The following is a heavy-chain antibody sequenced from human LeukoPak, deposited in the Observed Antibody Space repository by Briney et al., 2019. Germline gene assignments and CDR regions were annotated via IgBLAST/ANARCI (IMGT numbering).Heavy chain of an antibody. CDR2: ITSSSITI. Sequence: GGSLRLSCAASGFTFSSYSMNWVRQAPGKGLEWVSYITSSSITIYYADSVKGRFTISRDNAKNSLYLQMNSLRDEDTAVYYCARDSPYGDYPFDYWGQGTLVTVSS. CDR3: ARDSPYGDYPFDY. V-gene: IGHV3-48*02. CDR1: GFTFSSYS. D-gene: IGHD4-17*01. J-gene: IGHJ4*02.